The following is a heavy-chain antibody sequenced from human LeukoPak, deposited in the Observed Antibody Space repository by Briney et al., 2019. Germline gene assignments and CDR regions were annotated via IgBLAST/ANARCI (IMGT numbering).Heavy chain of an antibody. D-gene: IGHD6-13*01. CDR1: GFTFSSYA. V-gene: IGHV3-23*01. J-gene: IGHJ6*03. CDR2: ISGSGGST. Sequence: GGSLRLSCAASGFTFSSYAMSWVRQAPGKGLERVSAISGSGGSTYYADSVKGRFTISRDNSKNTLYLQMNSLRAEDTAVYYCAKVKISSSWYIYYYYMDVWGKGTTVTVSS. CDR3: AKVKISSSWYIYYYYMDV.